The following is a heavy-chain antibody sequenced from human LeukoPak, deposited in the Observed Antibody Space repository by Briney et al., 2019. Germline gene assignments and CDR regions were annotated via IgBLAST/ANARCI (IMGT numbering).Heavy chain of an antibody. CDR2: ISGSGDST. V-gene: IGHV3-23*01. CDR1: GFTFSSYA. Sequence: GGSLRLSCAASGFTFSSYAMNWVRQAPGKGLEWGSAISGSGDSTYYADSVKGRFTISRDNSKNTLYLQMNSLRAEDTAVYYCAKDFYYYDSSGYYPHYYYYYMDVWGKGTTVTVSS. J-gene: IGHJ6*03. CDR3: AKDFYYYDSSGYYPHYYYYYMDV. D-gene: IGHD3-22*01.